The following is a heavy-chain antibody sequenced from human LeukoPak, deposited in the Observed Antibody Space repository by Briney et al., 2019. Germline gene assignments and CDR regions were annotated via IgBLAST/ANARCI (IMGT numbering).Heavy chain of an antibody. CDR1: GFTFSSYA. D-gene: IGHD3-9*01. CDR3: ARRSYYDILTGYYTTSPYYGMDV. Sequence: GGSLRLSCAASGFTFSSYAMHWVRQAPGRGLGWVAVLSYDGSNKYYANSVKGRFTISSNNSKNTTYLQINSLRAEDTAVYYCARRSYYDILTGYYTTSPYYGMDVWGKGTTVTVSS. V-gene: IGHV3-30*04. J-gene: IGHJ6*04. CDR2: LSYDGSNK.